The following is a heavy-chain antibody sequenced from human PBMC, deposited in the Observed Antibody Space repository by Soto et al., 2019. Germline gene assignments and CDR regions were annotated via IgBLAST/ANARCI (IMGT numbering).Heavy chain of an antibody. J-gene: IGHJ4*02. CDR2: INHSGST. Sequence: SETLSLTCAVYGGSFSGYYWSWIRQPPGKGLEWIGEINHSGSTNYNPSLKSRVTISVDTSKNQFSLKLSSVTAADTAVYYCARGSVTTVTFDYWGQGTLVTVSS. CDR1: GGSFSGYY. CDR3: ARGSVTTVTFDY. D-gene: IGHD4-17*01. V-gene: IGHV4-34*01.